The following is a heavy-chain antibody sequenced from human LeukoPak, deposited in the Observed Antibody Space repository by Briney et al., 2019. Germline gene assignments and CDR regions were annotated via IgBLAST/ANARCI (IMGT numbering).Heavy chain of an antibody. CDR3: AKEGSIFGVVIIRADY. J-gene: IGHJ4*02. V-gene: IGHV3-23*01. D-gene: IGHD3-3*01. CDR2: ISGSGGST. Sequence: GGSLRLSCAASGFTFSSYAMSWVRQAPGKGLEWVSAISGSGGSTYYADSVKGRFTISRDNSKNTLYLQMNSLRAEDTAVYYCAKEGSIFGVVIIRADYWGQGILVTVSS. CDR1: GFTFSSYA.